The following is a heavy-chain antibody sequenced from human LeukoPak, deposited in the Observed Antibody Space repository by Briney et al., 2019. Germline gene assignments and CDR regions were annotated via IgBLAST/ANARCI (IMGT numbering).Heavy chain of an antibody. CDR3: ARRMAATGSAFDF. Sequence: SGGSLRLSCAASGFTFDDYDLSWVRHVPGKGLEWVSSITWNGGSTGYADSVKGRFTISRDNAKNSLYLQMNSLRAEDTAFYHCARRMAATGSAFDFWGRGTMVTVSS. CDR1: GFTFDDYD. J-gene: IGHJ3*01. CDR2: ITWNGGST. D-gene: IGHD6-13*01. V-gene: IGHV3-20*01.